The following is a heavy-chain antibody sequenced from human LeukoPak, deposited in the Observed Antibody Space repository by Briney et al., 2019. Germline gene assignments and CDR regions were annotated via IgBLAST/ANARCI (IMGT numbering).Heavy chain of an antibody. CDR1: GGSISSGGYY. CDR2: IYHSGST. D-gene: IGHD1-26*01. J-gene: IGHJ6*02. CDR3: ARGGWEYGMDV. V-gene: IGHV4-30-2*01. Sequence: KTSQTLSLTCTVSGGSISSGGYYWSWIRQPPGKGLEWIGYIYHSGSTYYNPSLKSRVTISVDRSKNQFSLKLSSVTAADTAVYYCARGGWEYGMDVWGQGTTVTVSS.